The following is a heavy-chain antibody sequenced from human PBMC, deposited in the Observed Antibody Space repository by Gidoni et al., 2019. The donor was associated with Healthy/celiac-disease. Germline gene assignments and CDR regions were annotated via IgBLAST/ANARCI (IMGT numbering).Heavy chain of an antibody. V-gene: IGHV3-30*18. CDR3: AKDGEYYGSGGAFGMDV. D-gene: IGHD3-10*01. CDR2: ISYDGSDK. Sequence: SSYGMHWVRQAPGKGLEWVAVISYDGSDKYYADSVKGRFTISRDNSKKLYLQMNSLRAEDTAVYYCAKDGEYYGSGGAFGMDVWGQGTTVTVSS. J-gene: IGHJ6*02. CDR1: SSYG.